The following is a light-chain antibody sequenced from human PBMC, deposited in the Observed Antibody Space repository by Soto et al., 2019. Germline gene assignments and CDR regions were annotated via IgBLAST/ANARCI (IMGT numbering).Light chain of an antibody. J-gene: IGKJ4*02. CDR1: QSLSKS. CDR3: QQRSSWPLT. Sequence: LSQSPATVSLSTGERATLSCRASQSLSKSLAWYQQKPGQAPRLLIDGASNRATGIPARFSGSGSGTDFTLTISSLEPEDFAVYCCQQRSSWPLTFGGGSKV. V-gene: IGKV3-11*01. CDR2: GAS.